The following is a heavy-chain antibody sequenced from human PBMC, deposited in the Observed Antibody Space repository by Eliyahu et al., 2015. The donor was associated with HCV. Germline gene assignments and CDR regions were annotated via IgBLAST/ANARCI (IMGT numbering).Heavy chain of an antibody. CDR1: GGSFSGXY. D-gene: IGHD2-2*01. V-gene: IGHV4-34*01. J-gene: IGHJ4*02. Sequence: QVQLQQWGAGLLKPSETLSLTCAVYGGSFSGXYWXXIRQPPGXGLEWIGETNHSGSTNYNPXLKXRVTISVDTSKNQFSLKLSSVTAADTAVYYCARSRGLVVPAAISRGARRVRGYFDYWGQGTLVTVSS. CDR3: ARSRGLVVPAAISRGARRVRGYFDY. CDR2: TNHSGST.